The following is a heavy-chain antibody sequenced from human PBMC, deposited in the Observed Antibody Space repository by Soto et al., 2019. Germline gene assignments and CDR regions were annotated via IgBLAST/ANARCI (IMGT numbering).Heavy chain of an antibody. CDR1: GFTFSSYG. CDR2: ISNDGKNK. D-gene: IGHD3-3*01. CDR3: ARPTDVLRFLEWLPNPNYYFDY. V-gene: IGHV3-30*03. J-gene: IGHJ4*02. Sequence: GGSLRLSCAASGFTFSSYGFHWVRQAPGKGLEWVAVISNDGKNKYSADSVKGRFTISGDNSENTLYLQMNSLRAEDTAVYYCARPTDVLRFLEWLPNPNYYFDYWGQGTLVTVSS.